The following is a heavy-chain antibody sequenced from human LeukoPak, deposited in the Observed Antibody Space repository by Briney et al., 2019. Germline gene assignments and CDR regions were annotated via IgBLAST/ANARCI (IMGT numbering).Heavy chain of an antibody. CDR2: VASGGSPI. D-gene: IGHD1-20*01. J-gene: IGHJ3*02. CDR1: GFTFSTSE. CDR3: VREDNFDALDI. V-gene: IGHV3-48*03. Sequence: GGSLILSCAASGFTFSTSEMTWVRQAPGKGLEWIAYVASGGSPIYYADSVRGRFIISRDNAKNSLFLQTTSLRAEDTALYYCVREDNFDALDIWGQGTMVTVSS.